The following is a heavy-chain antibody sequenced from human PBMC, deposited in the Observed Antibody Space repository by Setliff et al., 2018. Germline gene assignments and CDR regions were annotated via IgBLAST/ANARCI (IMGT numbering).Heavy chain of an antibody. V-gene: IGHV1-3*01. J-gene: IGHJ4*02. CDR2: INAGNGDT. CDR1: GYTFTGYY. D-gene: IGHD2-15*01. CDR3: ARDLVGYCSGGSCYDWDY. Sequence: ASVKVSCKASGYTFTGYYMHWVRQAPGQGLEWMGWINAGNGDTKYSQKFQDRVTITRDTSASTAYMELSSLRSEDTAVYYCARDLVGYCSGGSCYDWDYWGQGTLVTVSS.